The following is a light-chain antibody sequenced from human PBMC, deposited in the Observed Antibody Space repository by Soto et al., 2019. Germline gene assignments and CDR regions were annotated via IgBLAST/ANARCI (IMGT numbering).Light chain of an antibody. Sequence: QSALTQPASVSGSPGQSIAISCTGTRSDIGAYAYVSWYQKHPGKVPKLIVFDVNYRPSGVSSRFSGSKSGNTASLTISGLQAEDEADYYCSSYTRTSSVIFGGGTKLTVL. J-gene: IGLJ2*01. CDR1: RSDIGAYAY. CDR2: DVN. V-gene: IGLV2-14*03. CDR3: SSYTRTSSVI.